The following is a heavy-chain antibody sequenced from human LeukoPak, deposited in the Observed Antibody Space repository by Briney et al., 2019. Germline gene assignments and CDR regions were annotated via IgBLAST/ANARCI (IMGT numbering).Heavy chain of an antibody. Sequence: SETLSLTCTVSGGSISSYYWSWIRQPAGKGLEWIGRIYTSGSTNYNPSLKSRVTMSVDTSKNQFSLKLSSVTAADTAVYYCAREEVGYGGNSVYFDYWGQGTLVTVSS. CDR2: IYTSGST. V-gene: IGHV4-4*07. CDR1: GGSISSYY. J-gene: IGHJ4*02. CDR3: AREEVGYGGNSVYFDY. D-gene: IGHD4-23*01.